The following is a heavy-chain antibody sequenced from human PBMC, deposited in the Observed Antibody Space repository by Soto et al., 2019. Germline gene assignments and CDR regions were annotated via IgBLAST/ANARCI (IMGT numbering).Heavy chain of an antibody. CDR3: ARDRTLVGTGSTYYFDY. Sequence: QVQLVESGGGVVQPGRSLRLSCAASGFTFSSYAMHWVRQAPGKGLKWVSVMSYDGSNKYYADSVKGRFTISRDNSKNMLYLQMNSLRVEDTAVYYCARDRTLVGTGSTYYFDYWGQGTLVAVSS. CDR1: GFTFSSYA. CDR2: MSYDGSNK. J-gene: IGHJ4*02. V-gene: IGHV3-30-3*01. D-gene: IGHD1-1*01.